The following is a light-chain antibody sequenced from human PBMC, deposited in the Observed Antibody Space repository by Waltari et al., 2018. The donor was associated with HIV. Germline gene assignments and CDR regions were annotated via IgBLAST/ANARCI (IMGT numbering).Light chain of an antibody. V-gene: IGLV7-46*01. CDR1: AGAATTKNH. J-gene: IGLJ2*01. CDR3: LLFFGATRV. Sequence: VVTQEPSLPVSPGGTIILTSGSSAGAATTKNHAYWFQQKPGPSPTTLIHVTNQRHFWTPARFSGFLLGDKAALTLSGALSEDEGVYFCLLFFGATRVFGGGTMVTVL. CDR2: VTN.